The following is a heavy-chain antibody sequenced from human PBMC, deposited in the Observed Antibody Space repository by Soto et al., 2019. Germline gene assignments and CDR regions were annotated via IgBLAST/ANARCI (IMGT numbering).Heavy chain of an antibody. CDR2: IIPIFGTA. J-gene: IGHJ5*02. V-gene: IGHV1-69*13. D-gene: IGHD3-22*01. CDR3: GRDRGPSSGYYPYWFDP. CDR1: GGTFSSYA. Sequence: SVKVSCKASGGTFSSYAITWVRQAPGQGLEWMGGIIPIFGTANYAQKFQARVTITADESTSTAYMELSSLKSEDTAVYYCGRDRGPSSGYYPYWFDPWGQGTLVTVSS.